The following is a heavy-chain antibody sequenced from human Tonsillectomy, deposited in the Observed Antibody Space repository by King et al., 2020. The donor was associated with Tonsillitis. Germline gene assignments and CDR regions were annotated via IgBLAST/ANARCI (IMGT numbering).Heavy chain of an antibody. CDR2: ISYDGSNK. Sequence: VQLVESGGGVVQPGRSLRLSCAASGFTFSSYGMHWVRQAPGKGLEWVAVISYDGSNKYYADSVKGRFTISRDNSKNTLYLQVNSLRAEDTAVYYCAKVVPGARPPYYYYAMDVWGQGTTVTVSS. J-gene: IGHJ6*02. D-gene: IGHD3-10*01. V-gene: IGHV3-30*18. CDR1: GFTFSSYG. CDR3: AKVVPGARPPYYYYAMDV.